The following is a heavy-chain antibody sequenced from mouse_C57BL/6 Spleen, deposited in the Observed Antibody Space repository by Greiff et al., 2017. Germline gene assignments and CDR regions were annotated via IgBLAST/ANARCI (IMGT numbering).Heavy chain of an antibody. V-gene: IGHV1-63*01. Sequence: QVQLKESGAELVRPGTSVKMSCKASGYTFTNYWIGWAKQRPGHGLEWIGDIYPGGGYTNYNEKFKGKATLTADKSSSTAYMQFSSLTSEDSAIYYCARYVTTVVGYFDYWGQGTTLTVSS. CDR2: IYPGGGYT. J-gene: IGHJ2*01. D-gene: IGHD1-1*01. CDR3: ARYVTTVVGYFDY. CDR1: GYTFTNYW.